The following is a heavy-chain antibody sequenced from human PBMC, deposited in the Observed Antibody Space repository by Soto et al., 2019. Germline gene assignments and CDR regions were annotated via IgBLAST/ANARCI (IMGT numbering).Heavy chain of an antibody. CDR1: GGTFSSDA. J-gene: IGHJ4*02. CDR2: LIPILGTT. Sequence: QVQLVQSGAEVRKPGSSVKVSCKASGGTFSSDAVSWVRQAPGQGLEWMGGLIPILGTTHYAQKFQGRVTITADESTNTAYMALSSLRSDDTAVYYCARASGYVSGWYHDYWCQGTRVTVSS. V-gene: IGHV1-69*01. CDR3: ARASGYVSGWYHDY. D-gene: IGHD6-19*01.